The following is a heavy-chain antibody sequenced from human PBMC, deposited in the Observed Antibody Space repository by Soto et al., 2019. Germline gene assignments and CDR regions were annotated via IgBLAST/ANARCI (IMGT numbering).Heavy chain of an antibody. CDR2: MNPNSGNT. Sequence: ASVKVSCKASGYTFTSYDINWVRQATGQGLEWMGWMNPNSGNTGYAQKFQGRVTMTRNTSISTAYMELSSLRSEDTAVYYCARGENYDVTFDPWGQGTLVTVSS. V-gene: IGHV1-8*01. J-gene: IGHJ5*02. D-gene: IGHD3-3*01. CDR1: GYTFTSYD. CDR3: ARGENYDVTFDP.